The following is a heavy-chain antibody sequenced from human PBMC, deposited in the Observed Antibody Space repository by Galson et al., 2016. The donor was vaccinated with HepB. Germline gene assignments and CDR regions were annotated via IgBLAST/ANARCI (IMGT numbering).Heavy chain of an antibody. CDR3: ARDRGVYVYYSYGMDV. V-gene: IGHV3-30*04. CDR1: GFTFSGYA. D-gene: IGHD2-8*01. CDR2: ISYDGSNK. J-gene: IGHJ6*02. Sequence: SLRLSCAGSGFTFSGYAMHWVRQAPGKGLEWVAVISYDGSNKYYADSVKGRFTISRDNSKNTLYLQMNSLRAEDTAVYYCARDRGVYVYYSYGMDVWGQGTTVAVSS.